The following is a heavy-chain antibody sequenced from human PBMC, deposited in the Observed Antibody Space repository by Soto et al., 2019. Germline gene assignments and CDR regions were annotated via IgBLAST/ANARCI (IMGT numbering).Heavy chain of an antibody. CDR1: GYTFTSYD. CDR3: ARALVLRYFDWLTTETHPRGYYYGMDV. CDR2: MNPNSGNT. Sequence: ASVKVSCKASGYTFTSYDINWVRQATGQGLEWMGWMNPNSGNTGYAQKFQGRVTMTRNTSISTAYMELSSLRSEDTAVYYCARALVLRYFDWLTTETHPRGYYYGMDVWGQGTTVTVS. V-gene: IGHV1-8*01. D-gene: IGHD3-9*01. J-gene: IGHJ6*02.